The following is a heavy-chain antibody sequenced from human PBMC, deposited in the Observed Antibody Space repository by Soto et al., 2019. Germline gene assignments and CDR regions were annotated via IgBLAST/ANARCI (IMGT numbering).Heavy chain of an antibody. CDR1: GYTFTGYY. CDR2: INPNSGGT. D-gene: IGHD3-9*01. J-gene: IGHJ3*02. Sequence: ASVKVSCKASGYTFTGYYMHWVLQAPGQGLEWMGWINPNSGGTNYAQKFQGWVTMTRDTSISTAYMELSRLRSDDTAVYYCAREGYDILTGYPSGAFDIWGQGTMVTVSS. CDR3: AREGYDILTGYPSGAFDI. V-gene: IGHV1-2*04.